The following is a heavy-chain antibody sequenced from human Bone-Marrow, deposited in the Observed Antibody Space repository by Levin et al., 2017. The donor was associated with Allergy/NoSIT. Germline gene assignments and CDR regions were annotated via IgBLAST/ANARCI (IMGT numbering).Heavy chain of an antibody. Sequence: GGSLRLSCAASGFTFSSNFMTWVRQGPGKGLEWVSVISGSGGAIYDAEPVKGRFTISRDNSKNMLHLQMNSLRVEDTAIYYCAKGNAMVQGPSDAFDFWGQGTMVTVS. CDR2: ISGSGGAI. CDR1: GFTFSSNF. D-gene: IGHD3-10*01. J-gene: IGHJ3*01. CDR3: AKGNAMVQGPSDAFDF. V-gene: IGHV3-23*01.